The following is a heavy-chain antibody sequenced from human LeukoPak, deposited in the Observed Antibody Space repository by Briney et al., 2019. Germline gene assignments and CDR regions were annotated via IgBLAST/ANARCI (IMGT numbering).Heavy chain of an antibody. D-gene: IGHD2-2*01. Sequence: GASVKVSCKASGYTFTSYYMDWVRQAPGQGLEWMGIINPSGGSTSYAQKFQGRVTMTRDMSTSTVYMELSSLRSEDTAVYYCARSVVGPPDAFDIWGQGTMVTVSS. V-gene: IGHV1-46*01. CDR1: GYTFTSYY. J-gene: IGHJ3*02. CDR2: INPSGGST. CDR3: ARSVVGPPDAFDI.